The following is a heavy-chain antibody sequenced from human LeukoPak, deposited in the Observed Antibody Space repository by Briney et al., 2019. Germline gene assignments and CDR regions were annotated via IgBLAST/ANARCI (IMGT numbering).Heavy chain of an antibody. CDR2: INHSGCT. D-gene: IGHD3-10*01. CDR3: ARGPHIGSGSYPAGSRYYYYAMDV. V-gene: IGHV4-34*01. CDR1: GGSFSGYY. J-gene: IGHJ6*02. Sequence: PSETLSLTCAVYGGSFSGYYWSWIRQPPGKGLEWIGEINHSGCTNYNPSLKSRLTISVDTSKNQFSLKLSSVTAADTPVYYCARGPHIGSGSYPAGSRYYYYAMDVWGQGTTVSVSS.